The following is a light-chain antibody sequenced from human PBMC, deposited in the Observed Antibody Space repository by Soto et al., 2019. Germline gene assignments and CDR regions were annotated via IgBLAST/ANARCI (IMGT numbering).Light chain of an antibody. CDR3: QSYDSSLSGYV. V-gene: IGLV1-40*01. J-gene: IGLJ1*01. CDR1: SSNSGAGYD. Sequence: QSVPTQPPSLSAAPGQRVTISCTGSSSNSGAGYDVHWYQQLPGTAPKLLIYGNNNRPSGEPYHFSGAKSRPSPPLAIPWLQAEDEADYFCQSYDSSLSGYVFGAGTHVTVL. CDR2: GNN.